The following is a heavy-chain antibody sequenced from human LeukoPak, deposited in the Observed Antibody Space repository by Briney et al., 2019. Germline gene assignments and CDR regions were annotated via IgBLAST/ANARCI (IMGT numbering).Heavy chain of an antibody. Sequence: GESLKISCVASGYNFTFYWIGWVRRMPGKGLEWMGIIYPGDSDTRYSPSFQGQVTISADKSINTAYLQWSSLKASDTAIYYCARRELYSGYDAYYGVDVWGQGTTVIVSS. D-gene: IGHD5-12*01. CDR1: GYNFTFYW. CDR2: IYPGDSDT. J-gene: IGHJ6*02. CDR3: ARRELYSGYDAYYGVDV. V-gene: IGHV5-51*01.